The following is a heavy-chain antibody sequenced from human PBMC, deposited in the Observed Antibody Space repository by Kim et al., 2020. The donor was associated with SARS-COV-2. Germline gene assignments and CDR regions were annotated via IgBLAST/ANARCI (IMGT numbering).Heavy chain of an antibody. J-gene: IGHJ4*02. V-gene: IGHV4-34*01. D-gene: IGHD2-15*01. Sequence: LKSRVTISVDTSKNQFSLKLSSVTAADTAVYYCARGVGYCSGGSCPNFDYWGQGTLVTVSS. CDR3: ARGVGYCSGGSCPNFDY.